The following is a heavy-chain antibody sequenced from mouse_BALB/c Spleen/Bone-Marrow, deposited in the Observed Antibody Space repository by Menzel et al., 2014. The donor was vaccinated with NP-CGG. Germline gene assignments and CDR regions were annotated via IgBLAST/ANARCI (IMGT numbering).Heavy chain of an antibody. J-gene: IGHJ3*01. CDR3: TRREGNYAFAY. D-gene: IGHD2-1*01. Sequence: QVQLQQSGAELVRPGASVKLSCKASGYTFTSYWINWVKQRPGQGLEWIGNIYPSDSYTNYNQKFKDKATLTVDKSSSTAYMQLSSPTSEDSAVYYCTRREGNYAFAYWSQGTLVTVSA. V-gene: IGHV1-69*02. CDR2: IYPSDSYT. CDR1: GYTFTSYW.